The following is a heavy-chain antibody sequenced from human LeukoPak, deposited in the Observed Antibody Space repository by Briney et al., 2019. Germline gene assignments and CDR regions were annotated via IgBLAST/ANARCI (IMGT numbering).Heavy chain of an antibody. CDR1: GFTFSSYA. V-gene: IGHV3-23*01. CDR3: AKDLQLWSTQYYFDY. J-gene: IGHJ4*02. CDR2: ISGSGVST. Sequence: PGGSLRLSCAASGFTFSSYAMSWVRQALGKGLEWVSVISGSGVSTYYADSVKGRFTISRDNSKNTLYLQMNSLRAEDTAVYYCAKDLQLWSTQYYFDYWGQGTLVTVSS. D-gene: IGHD5-18*01.